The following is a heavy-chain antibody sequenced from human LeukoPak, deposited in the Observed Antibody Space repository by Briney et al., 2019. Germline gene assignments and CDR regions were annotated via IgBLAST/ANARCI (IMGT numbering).Heavy chain of an antibody. Sequence: PSETLSLTCTVSGDSIRSVGYSWSWIRQPPGKRLEWLGYVYQSGNANYNPSLKSRVTISVDSSKNQFSLRLSSVTAADTAVYYCARESLTWLQSRTSWFDPWGQGTLVTVSS. CDR2: VYQSGNA. J-gene: IGHJ5*02. CDR1: GDSIRSVGYS. CDR3: ARESLTWLQSRTSWFDP. V-gene: IGHV4-61*08. D-gene: IGHD5-24*01.